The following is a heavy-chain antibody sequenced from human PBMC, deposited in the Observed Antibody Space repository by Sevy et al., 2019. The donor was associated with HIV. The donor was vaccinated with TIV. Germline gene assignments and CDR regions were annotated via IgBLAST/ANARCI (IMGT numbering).Heavy chain of an antibody. CDR3: AKDVVVLIGDAFDI. D-gene: IGHD3-22*01. V-gene: IGHV3-23*01. J-gene: IGHJ3*02. CDR2: ISGADSST. CDR1: GFTFSSYA. Sequence: GGSLRLSCAASGFTFSSYAMNWVRQAPGKGLQWVSAISGADSSTHYADSVKGRFTISRDNSKNTLYLKMNSLRAEDTAIYYCAKDVVVLIGDAFDIWGQGTMVTVSS.